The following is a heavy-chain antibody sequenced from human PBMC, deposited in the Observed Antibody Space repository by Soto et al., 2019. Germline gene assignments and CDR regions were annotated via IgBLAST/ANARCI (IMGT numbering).Heavy chain of an antibody. CDR3: ARGDNFDYYYGVAV. Sequence: QVRLVQSGAEVKKPGSSVKVSCEASGGTFSNHAISWVRQAPGQGLEWMGGIVPMFGTSNYAQKFQGRVTTTADKPTNTAYMELRRLTSENTAVYYYARGDNFDYYYGVAVWGQGTTVTVSS. V-gene: IGHV1-69*06. J-gene: IGHJ6*02. CDR2: IVPMFGTS. CDR1: GGTFSNHA. D-gene: IGHD2-15*01.